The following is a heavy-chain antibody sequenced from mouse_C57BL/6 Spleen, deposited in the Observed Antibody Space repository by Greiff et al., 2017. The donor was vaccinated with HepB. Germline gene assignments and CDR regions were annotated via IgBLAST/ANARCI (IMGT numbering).Heavy chain of an antibody. V-gene: IGHV1-53*01. J-gene: IGHJ4*01. CDR2: INPSNGGT. CDR3: ARTIYYGYDWAMDY. Sequence: QVQLQQPGTELVKPGASVKLSCKASGYTFTSYWMHWVKQRPGQGLEWIGNINPSNGGTNYNDKFKSKATLTVDKSSSTAYMQLSSLTSEDSAVYYYARTIYYGYDWAMDYWGQGTSVTVAS. D-gene: IGHD2-2*01. CDR1: GYTFTSYW.